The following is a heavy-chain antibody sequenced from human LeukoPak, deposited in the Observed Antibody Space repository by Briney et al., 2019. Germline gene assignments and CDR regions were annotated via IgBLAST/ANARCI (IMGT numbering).Heavy chain of an antibody. D-gene: IGHD1-26*01. V-gene: IGHV4-39*07. CDR1: GGSISSSSYY. CDR3: ARGLSGGGATPWNDY. CDR2: INHSGST. J-gene: IGHJ4*02. Sequence: SETLSLTCTVSGGSISSSSYYWSWIRQPPGKGLEWIGEINHSGSTNYNPSLKSRVTISVDTSKNQFSLKLSSVTAADTAVYYCARGLSGGGATPWNDYWGQGTLVTVSS.